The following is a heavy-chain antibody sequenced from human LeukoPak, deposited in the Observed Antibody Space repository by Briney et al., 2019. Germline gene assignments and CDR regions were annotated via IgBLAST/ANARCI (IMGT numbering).Heavy chain of an antibody. V-gene: IGHV4-39*01. CDR3: AILAAAGPYYFDY. CDR1: GGSISSSSSY. CDR2: IYYSGST. J-gene: IGHJ4*02. Sequence: SETLSLTCTVSGGSISSSSSYWGWIRQPPGKGLEWIGSIYYSGSTYYNPSLKSRVTISVDTSKNQFSLKLSSVTAADTAVYYCAILAAAGPYYFDYWGQGTLVTVSS. D-gene: IGHD6-13*01.